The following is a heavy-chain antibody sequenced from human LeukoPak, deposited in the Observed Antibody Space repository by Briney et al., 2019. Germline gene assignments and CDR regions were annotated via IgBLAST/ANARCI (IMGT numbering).Heavy chain of an antibody. CDR1: GFTFSSYT. CDR3: AKPTDY. Sequence: GGSLRLSCAASGFTFSSYTMNWVRQAPGKGLEWVSSISSSGSYVYYADSVKGRFTISRDNAKNSLYLQMNSLRAEDTAVYYCAKPTDYWGQGTLVTVSS. CDR2: ISSSGSYV. D-gene: IGHD1-14*01. J-gene: IGHJ4*02. V-gene: IGHV3-21*01.